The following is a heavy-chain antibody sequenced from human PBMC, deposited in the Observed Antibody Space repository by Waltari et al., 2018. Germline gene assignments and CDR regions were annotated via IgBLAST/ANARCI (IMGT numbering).Heavy chain of an antibody. CDR3: AKDQGSSWTNDAFDI. CDR2: INSGGST. Sequence: EGQLMESGGGLVQPGGSLRLSCAASGFTCRSSAVGWVRPAPGKGREWVSVINSGGSTYYADSVQGRFTISRDNSKNTLYLQMNSLRAEDTAVYYCAKDQGSSWTNDAFDIWGQGTMVTVSS. D-gene: IGHD6-13*01. V-gene: IGHV3-23*03. J-gene: IGHJ3*02. CDR1: GFTCRSSA.